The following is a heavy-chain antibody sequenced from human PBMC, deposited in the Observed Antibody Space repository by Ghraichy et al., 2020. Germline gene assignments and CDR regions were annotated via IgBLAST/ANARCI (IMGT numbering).Heavy chain of an antibody. J-gene: IGHJ4*02. D-gene: IGHD2-15*01. V-gene: IGHV4-59*01. Sequence: SETLSLTCTVSGGSISSYYWSWIRQPPGKGLEWIGYIYYSGSTNYNPSLKSRVTISVDTSKNQFSLKLSSVTAADTAVYYCAREPEYCSGGSCYSGFDYWGQGTLVTVSS. CDR1: GGSISSYY. CDR2: IYYSGST. CDR3: AREPEYCSGGSCYSGFDY.